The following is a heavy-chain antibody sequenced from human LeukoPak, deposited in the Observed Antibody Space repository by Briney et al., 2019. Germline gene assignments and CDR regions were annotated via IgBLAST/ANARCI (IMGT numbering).Heavy chain of an antibody. V-gene: IGHV4-31*03. Sequence: PSQTLSLTCTVSGGSISSGGYYWSWIRQHPGKGLEWIGYIYFSGSTYYNPSLKSRVTISVDTSKNQFSLKLSSVTAADTAVYYCAKIGPDEHRGPNIFDIWGQGTMVTVSS. CDR3: AKIGPDEHRGPNIFDI. J-gene: IGHJ3*02. D-gene: IGHD1/OR15-1a*01. CDR2: IYFSGST. CDR1: GGSISSGGYY.